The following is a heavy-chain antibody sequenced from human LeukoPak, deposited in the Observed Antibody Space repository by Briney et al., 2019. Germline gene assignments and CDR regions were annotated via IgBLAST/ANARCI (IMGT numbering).Heavy chain of an antibody. Sequence: GASVKVSCKASGNTSTRNNIHWLRKAPGQGLKWMGIINPSGGSTSYAQKFHGRVTMTRDTSTSTVYMELSSLRSEDTAVYYCARPPYGANSLYYFDYWGQGTLVTVSS. J-gene: IGHJ4*02. D-gene: IGHD4-17*01. V-gene: IGHV1-46*01. CDR2: INPSGGST. CDR1: GNTSTRNN. CDR3: ARPPYGANSLYYFDY.